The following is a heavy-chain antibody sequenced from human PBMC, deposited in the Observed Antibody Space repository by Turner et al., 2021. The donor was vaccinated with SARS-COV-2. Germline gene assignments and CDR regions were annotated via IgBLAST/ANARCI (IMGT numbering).Heavy chain of an antibody. V-gene: IGHV3-9*01. Sequence: EVQLVESGGGLVQPGRSLRLSCAASAFTFDDYAMHWVRQGPGKGLEWVSGISWNSGTIDYADSVKGRFTISRDNAKNSLYLQMNSLRAEDTALYYCAKLAARSAYYYYGMDVWGQGTTVTVSS. CDR3: AKLAARSAYYYYGMDV. CDR2: ISWNSGTI. D-gene: IGHD6-6*01. J-gene: IGHJ6*02. CDR1: AFTFDDYA.